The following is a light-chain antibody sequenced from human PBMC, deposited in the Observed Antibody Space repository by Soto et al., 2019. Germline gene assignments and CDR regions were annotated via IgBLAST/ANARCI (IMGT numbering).Light chain of an antibody. J-gene: IGLJ2*01. CDR1: SSDVGSYNL. V-gene: IGLV2-23*01. Sequence: QSVLTQPVSVSGSPGQSITISCTGTSSDVGSYNLVSWYQQHPGKAPKLMIYEGSKRPSGVSNRFSGSKSGNTASLTISGLQAEDEADYYCCSYAGSSFVVFGGGTKLTVL. CDR3: CSYAGSSFVV. CDR2: EGS.